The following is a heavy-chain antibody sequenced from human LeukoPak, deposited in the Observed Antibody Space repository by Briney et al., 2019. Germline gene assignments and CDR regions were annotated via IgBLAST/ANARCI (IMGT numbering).Heavy chain of an antibody. CDR2: INPNSGGT. CDR3: ARALTSITIFGVVIIPPDY. Sequence: ASVKVSCKASGYTFTGYYMHWVRQAPGQGLEWMGWINPNSGGTNYAQKFQGRVTMTRDTSITTAYMELSRLRSDDTAVYYCARALTSITIFGVVIIPPDYWGQGTLVTVSS. D-gene: IGHD3-3*01. CDR1: GYTFTGYY. J-gene: IGHJ4*02. V-gene: IGHV1-2*02.